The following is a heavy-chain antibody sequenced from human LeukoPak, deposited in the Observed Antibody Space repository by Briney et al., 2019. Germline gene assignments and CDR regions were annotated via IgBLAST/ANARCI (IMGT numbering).Heavy chain of an antibody. Sequence: SETLSLTCTLSGGSISRSYYYWGWIRQPPGKGLEWVESVYYSGKTFYSPSLESRVTISVDTSKNHFSLRLISVTAADTAMYYCARHEHKTVAGDTWGQGTLVTVSS. CDR2: VYYSGKT. V-gene: IGHV4-39*01. J-gene: IGHJ4*02. CDR1: GGSISRSYYY. CDR3: ARHEHKTVAGDT. D-gene: IGHD6-19*01.